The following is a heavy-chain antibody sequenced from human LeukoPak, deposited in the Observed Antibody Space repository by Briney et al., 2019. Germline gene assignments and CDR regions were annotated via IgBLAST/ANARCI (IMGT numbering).Heavy chain of an antibody. CDR1: GYTFTTYW. CDR3: VRHGLGSSWFGFDY. J-gene: IGHJ4*02. V-gene: IGHV5-51*01. D-gene: IGHD6-13*01. CDR2: IYPGDSDP. Sequence: GESLKISCKGSGYTFTTYWIGWVRQMPGKGLEWMGIIYPGDSDPRYSKSFQGQVPISADNSISTAYLQWSSLKASDSAMYYCVRHGLGSSWFGFDYWGQGTLVTVSP.